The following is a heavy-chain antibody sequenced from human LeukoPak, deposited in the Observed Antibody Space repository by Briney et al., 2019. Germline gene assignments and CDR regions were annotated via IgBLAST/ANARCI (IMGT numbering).Heavy chain of an antibody. V-gene: IGHV3-30*02. CDR3: AKEEFFISGYCSSTSCRPLDY. D-gene: IGHD2-2*03. CDR2: IRYDGSNK. CDR1: GFTFSSYG. Sequence: GGSLRLSCAASGFTFSSYGMHWVRQAPGKGLEWVAFIRYDGSNKYYADSVKGRFTISRDNSKNTLYLQMNSLRAEDTAVYYCAKEEFFISGYCSSTSCRPLDYWGQGTLVTVSS. J-gene: IGHJ4*02.